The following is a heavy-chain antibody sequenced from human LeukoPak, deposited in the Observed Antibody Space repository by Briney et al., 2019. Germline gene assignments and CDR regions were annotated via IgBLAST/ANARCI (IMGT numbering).Heavy chain of an antibody. CDR3: ARIGAATHAFDI. V-gene: IGHV3-74*01. Sequence: GGSLRLSCAASGFTFSNYWMHWVRQAPGKGLVWVSRINSDGSSTSYADSVKGRFTISRDNAKNTLSVQMNSLRVEDTAVYYCARIGAATHAFDIWGQGTMVTVSS. J-gene: IGHJ3*02. D-gene: IGHD6-25*01. CDR1: GFTFSNYW. CDR2: INSDGSST.